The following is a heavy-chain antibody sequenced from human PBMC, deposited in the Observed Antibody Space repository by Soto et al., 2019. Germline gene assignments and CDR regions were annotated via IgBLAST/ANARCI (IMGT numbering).Heavy chain of an antibody. V-gene: IGHV4-59*01. Sequence: QVQLQESGPGLVKPSETLSLTCTVSGGSISSYYWSWIRQPPGKGLELIGYIYYSGSTNYNPSLKGRVTISVDTSKNQFSLKLSSVTAADTAVYYCARGRQLVSVFSQAWGMDVWGQGTTVTVSS. CDR2: IYYSGST. CDR3: ARGRQLVSVFSQAWGMDV. CDR1: GGSISSYY. D-gene: IGHD6-6*01. J-gene: IGHJ6*02.